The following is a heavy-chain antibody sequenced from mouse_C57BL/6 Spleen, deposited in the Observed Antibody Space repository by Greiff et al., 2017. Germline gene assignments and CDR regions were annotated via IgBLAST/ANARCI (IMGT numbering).Heavy chain of an antibody. D-gene: IGHD4-1*01. CDR2: ISDGGSYT. CDR1: GFTFSSYA. V-gene: IGHV5-4*03. Sequence: EVKLMESGGGLVKPGGSLKLSCAASGFTFSSYAMSWVRQTPEKRLEWVATISDGGSYTYYPDNVKGRFTISRDNAKNNLYLQMSHLKSEDTAMYYCARGGPLGYGGQGTTLTVSS. CDR3: ARGGPLGY. J-gene: IGHJ2*01.